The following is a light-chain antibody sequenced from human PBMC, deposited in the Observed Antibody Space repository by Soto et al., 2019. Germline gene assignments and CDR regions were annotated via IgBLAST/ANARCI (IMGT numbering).Light chain of an antibody. Sequence: QSALTQPASVSGSPGQSITISCTGSSSDVGSYNYVSWYQQHPGKAPKLMIYDVSNRPSGVSNRFSGSKSGNTASLTISGLQAEDEANYYCSSYTSSITLVFGGRTQLTVL. CDR2: DVS. J-gene: IGLJ7*01. CDR1: SSDVGSYNY. V-gene: IGLV2-14*01. CDR3: SSYTSSITLV.